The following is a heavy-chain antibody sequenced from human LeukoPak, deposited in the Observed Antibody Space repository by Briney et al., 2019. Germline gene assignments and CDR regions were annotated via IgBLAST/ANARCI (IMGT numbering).Heavy chain of an antibody. Sequence: GGSLRLSCAASGFTFSSYGMHWVRQAPGKGLEGVAFIRYDGGNKYHADSVKGRFTISRDNAKNTLYLQMNSLRAEDTALYYCPKSWVTFGELLSYYMDVWGKGTTVTVSS. CDR2: IRYDGGNK. V-gene: IGHV3-30*02. CDR1: GFTFSSYG. CDR3: PKSWVTFGELLSYYMDV. J-gene: IGHJ6*03. D-gene: IGHD3-10*01.